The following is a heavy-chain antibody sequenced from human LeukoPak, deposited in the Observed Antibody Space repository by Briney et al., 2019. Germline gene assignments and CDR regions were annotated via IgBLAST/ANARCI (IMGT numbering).Heavy chain of an antibody. Sequence: PGGSLRLSCGAPGFTSNNYWMTWVRQAPGKGLEWVASIKEDGSEKYYVDSVRGRFSISRDNTKKSLYLQMNSLRDEDTAVYYCAREVGIPGYSGDGTRYHYYYMDVWDTGTTVTVSS. D-gene: IGHD5-12*01. J-gene: IGHJ6*03. CDR2: IKEDGSEK. CDR1: GFTSNNYW. V-gene: IGHV3-7*01. CDR3: AREVGIPGYSGDGTRYHYYYMDV.